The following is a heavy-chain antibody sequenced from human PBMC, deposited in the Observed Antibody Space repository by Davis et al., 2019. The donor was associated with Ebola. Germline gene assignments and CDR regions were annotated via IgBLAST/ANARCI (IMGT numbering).Heavy chain of an antibody. D-gene: IGHD6-19*01. Sequence: PGGSLRLSCAASGFTFSSYAMHWVRQAPGKGLEYVSAISSNGGSTYYADSVKGRFTISRDNSKNTLYLQMNSLRAEDTAVYYCASQQWLVARPEEYYYYYGMDVWGQGTTVTVSS. CDR1: GFTFSSYA. J-gene: IGHJ6*02. V-gene: IGHV3-64*02. CDR2: ISSNGGST. CDR3: ASQQWLVARPEEYYYYYGMDV.